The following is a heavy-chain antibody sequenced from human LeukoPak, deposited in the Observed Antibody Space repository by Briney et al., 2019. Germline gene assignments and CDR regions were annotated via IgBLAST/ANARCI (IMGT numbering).Heavy chain of an antibody. V-gene: IGHV3-30*18. CDR2: ISYDGSNK. CDR3: AKGSTFTAASSSDFDY. CDR1: GFPFSSYW. J-gene: IGHJ4*02. Sequence: PGGSLRLSCVASGFPFSSYWMTWVRQAPGKGLEWVAIISYDGSNKYYADSVKGRFTISRDNSKNTLYLQMNSLRAEDTAVYYCAKGSTFTAASSSDFDYWGQGTLVTVSS. D-gene: IGHD6-19*01.